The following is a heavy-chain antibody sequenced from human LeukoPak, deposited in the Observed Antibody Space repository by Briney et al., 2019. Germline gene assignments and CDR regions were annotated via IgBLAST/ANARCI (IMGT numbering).Heavy chain of an antibody. D-gene: IGHD4-17*01. Sequence: GGSLRLSCAASGFIFTNYALHWVRQAPDKGLDWVAVISYDGSNKYYADSVKGRFTISRDNSKNTLYLQMNSLRGEDTAVYYCAKPPDYGDYAEYFQHWGQGTLVTVSP. CDR3: AKPPDYGDYAEYFQH. J-gene: IGHJ1*01. CDR1: GFIFTNYA. CDR2: ISYDGSNK. V-gene: IGHV3-30*18.